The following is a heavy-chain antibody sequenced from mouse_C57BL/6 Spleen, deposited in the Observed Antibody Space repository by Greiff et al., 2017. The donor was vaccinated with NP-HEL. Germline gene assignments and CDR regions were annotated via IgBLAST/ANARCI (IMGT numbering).Heavy chain of an antibody. Sequence: EVQLQQSGPELVKPGASVKISCKASGYTFTDYYMNWVKQSHGKSLEWIGDINPNNGGTSYNQKFKGKATLTVDKSSSTAYMELRSLTSEDSAVYYCARSFLNTTVVATSRFAYWGQGTLVTVSA. V-gene: IGHV1-26*01. D-gene: IGHD1-1*01. CDR1: GYTFTDYY. CDR3: ARSFLNTTVVATSRFAY. CDR2: INPNNGGT. J-gene: IGHJ3*01.